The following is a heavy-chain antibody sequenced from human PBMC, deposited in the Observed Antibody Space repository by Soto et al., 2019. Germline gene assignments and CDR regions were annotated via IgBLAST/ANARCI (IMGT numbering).Heavy chain of an antibody. J-gene: IGHJ6*02. D-gene: IGHD2-21*02. Sequence: QITLKESGPALVKPTQPLTLTCTFSGFSLSTIGVGVGWIRQPPGKALEWLALIYWDDDKRYSPSLKSRLTVNKDSSKNQVVLTTTNMDPVDTATYYCVQSRCGGDCLQSYSSHSYYGLDVWGQGTTVTVSS. V-gene: IGHV2-5*02. CDR2: IYWDDDK. CDR3: VQSRCGGDCLQSYSSHSYYGLDV. CDR1: GFSLSTIGVG.